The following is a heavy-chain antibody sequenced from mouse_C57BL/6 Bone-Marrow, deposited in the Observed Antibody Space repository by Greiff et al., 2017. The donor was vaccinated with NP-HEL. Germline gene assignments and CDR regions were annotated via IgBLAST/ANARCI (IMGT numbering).Heavy chain of an antibody. D-gene: IGHD6-1*01. CDR2: INPNNGGT. CDR1: GYTFTDYN. CDR3: ARRSLAGTLYAMDD. Sequence: VQLQQSGPELVKPGASVKIPCKASGYTFTDYNMDWVKQSHGKSLEWIGDINPNNGGTIYNQKFKGKATLTVDKSSSTAYMELRSQTSEDTAVYYCARRSLAGTLYAMDDWGQGTSVTVSS. J-gene: IGHJ4*01. V-gene: IGHV1-18*01.